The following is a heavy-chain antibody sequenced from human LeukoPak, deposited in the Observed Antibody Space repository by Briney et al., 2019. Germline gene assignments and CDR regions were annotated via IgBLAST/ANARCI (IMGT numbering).Heavy chain of an antibody. D-gene: IGHD2-2*01. J-gene: IGHJ3*02. V-gene: IGHV4-30-2*01. CDR2: IYHSGST. Sequence: SQTLSLTCAVSGGSISSGGYSWSWIRQPPGKGLEWIGYIYHSGSTYYNPSLKSRVTISVDRSKNQFSLKLSSVTAADTAVYYCASRASVVPAAEDALDIWGQGTMVTVSS. CDR3: ASRASVVPAAEDALDI. CDR1: GGSISSGGYS.